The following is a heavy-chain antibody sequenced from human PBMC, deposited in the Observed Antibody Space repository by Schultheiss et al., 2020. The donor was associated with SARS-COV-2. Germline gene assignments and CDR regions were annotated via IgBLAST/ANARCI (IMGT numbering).Heavy chain of an antibody. J-gene: IGHJ4*02. D-gene: IGHD3-16*01. Sequence: GGSLRLSCAASGFTFSSYGMYWVRQAPGKGLEWVSSHAHSVRGRFTISRDNSKNTLYLQMNSLRAEDTAVYYCAREGGRPWGQGTLVTVSS. CDR3: AREGGRP. CDR1: GFTFSSYG. V-gene: IGHV3-NL1*01.